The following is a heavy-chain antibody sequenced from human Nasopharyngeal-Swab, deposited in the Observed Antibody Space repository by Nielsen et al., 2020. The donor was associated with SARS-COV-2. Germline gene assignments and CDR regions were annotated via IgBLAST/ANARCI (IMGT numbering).Heavy chain of an antibody. CDR2: INHSGST. V-gene: IGHV4-34*09. J-gene: IGHJ6*03. CDR3: ARVLGEQWLVNYYYYMDV. D-gene: IGHD6-19*01. Sequence: RQAPGKGPEWIGEINHSGSTNYNPSLKSRVTISVDTSKNQFSLKLSSVTAADTAVYYCARVLGEQWLVNYYYYMDVWGKGTTVTVSS.